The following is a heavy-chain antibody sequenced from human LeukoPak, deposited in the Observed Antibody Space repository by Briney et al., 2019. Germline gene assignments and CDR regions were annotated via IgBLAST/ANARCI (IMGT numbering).Heavy chain of an antibody. CDR2: LRYDGSNK. Sequence: PGGSLRLSCAASGFTFSSSGMHWVRQAPGKGLEWVAFLRYDGSNKYYADSVKGRFTISRDNSKNTLYLQMKSLRAEDTAVYYCARTRGIVVVPAARFDYWGQGTLVTVCS. J-gene: IGHJ4*02. CDR3: ARTRGIVVVPAARFDY. D-gene: IGHD2-2*01. CDR1: GFTFSSSG. V-gene: IGHV3-30*02.